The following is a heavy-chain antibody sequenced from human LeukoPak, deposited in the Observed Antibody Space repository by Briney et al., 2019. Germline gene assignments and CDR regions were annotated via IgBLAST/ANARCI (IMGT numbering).Heavy chain of an antibody. J-gene: IGHJ4*02. CDR2: INPNSGGT. CDR1: GYTFTGYY. Sequence: GASVKVSCKASGYTFTGYYMHWVRQAPGQGLEWMGWINPNSGGTNYAQKFQGRVTLTRDTSINTAYMDLRRLRSDDTAVYYCARASGGSSRNVFDYWGQGTLVTISS. V-gene: IGHV1-2*02. CDR3: ARASGGSSRNVFDY. D-gene: IGHD2-15*01.